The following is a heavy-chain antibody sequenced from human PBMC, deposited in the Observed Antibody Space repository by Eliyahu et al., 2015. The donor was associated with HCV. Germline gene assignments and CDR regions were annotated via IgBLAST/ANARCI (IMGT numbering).Heavy chain of an antibody. Sequence: FSNYAMSWVRQAPGKGLEWVSGISGSGGXAYYADSVKGRFTISRDNSKNTLYLQMNSLRAEDTAVYYCAKYCSANSCYYYYGMDVWGQGTTVTVSS. V-gene: IGHV3-23*01. CDR3: AKYCSANSCYYYYGMDV. J-gene: IGHJ6*02. CDR1: FSNYA. CDR2: ISGSGGXA. D-gene: IGHD2-15*01.